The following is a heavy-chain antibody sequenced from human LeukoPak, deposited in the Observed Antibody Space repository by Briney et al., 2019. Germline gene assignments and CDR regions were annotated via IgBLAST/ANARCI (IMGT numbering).Heavy chain of an antibody. V-gene: IGHV4-59*01. CDR2: IYYSGST. J-gene: IGHJ3*02. CDR1: GGSISSYY. Sequence: SETLSLTCTVSGGSISSYYWSWIRQPPGKGLEWIGYIYYSGSTNYNPSLKSRVTISVDTSKNQFSLKLRSVTAADTAVYYCARGARQDDAFDIWGQGTMVTVSS. CDR3: ARGARQDDAFDI.